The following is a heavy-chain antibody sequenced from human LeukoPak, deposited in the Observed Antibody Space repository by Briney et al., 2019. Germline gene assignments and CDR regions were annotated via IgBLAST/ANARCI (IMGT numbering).Heavy chain of an antibody. CDR1: GFTFSSYA. CDR2: ISGSGGST. D-gene: IGHD3-16*01. V-gene: IGHV3-23*01. Sequence: GGSLRLSCAASGFTFSSYAMSWVRQAPGKGPEWVSLISGSGGSTYYADSVKGRFTISRDNLKNTLYLQMNSLRAEDTAVFYCAKDRDDYVWGSYLGAFDIWGQGTVVTVSS. J-gene: IGHJ3*02. CDR3: AKDRDDYVWGSYLGAFDI.